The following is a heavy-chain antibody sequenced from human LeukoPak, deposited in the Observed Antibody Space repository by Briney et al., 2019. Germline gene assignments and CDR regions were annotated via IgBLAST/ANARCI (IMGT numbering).Heavy chain of an antibody. CDR1: GFSFSNYA. J-gene: IGHJ4*02. CDR3: AKSSYYDASGYYREYYFDY. Sequence: GGSLRLSCVSSGFSFSNYAMSWVRQAPGKGLEWVSSISGSGGSTHYADSVKGRFTISRDRAKNTLYLQMNSLRAEDTAVYYCAKSSYYDASGYYREYYFDYWGQGTLVTVSS. V-gene: IGHV3-23*01. CDR2: ISGSGGST. D-gene: IGHD3-22*01.